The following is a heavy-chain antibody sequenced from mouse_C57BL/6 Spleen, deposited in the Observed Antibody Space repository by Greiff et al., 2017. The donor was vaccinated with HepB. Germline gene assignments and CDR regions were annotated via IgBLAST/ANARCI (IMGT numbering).Heavy chain of an antibody. CDR1: GYAFSSYW. CDR2: IYPGDGDT. CDR3: ARRGNDYDGYWYFDV. V-gene: IGHV1-80*01. J-gene: IGHJ1*03. Sequence: VQLQQSGAELVKPGASVKISCKASGYAFSSYWMNWVKQRPGKGLEWIGQIYPGDGDTNYNGKFKGKATLTADKSSSPAYMQLSSLTAEDSAVYFCARRGNDYDGYWYFDVWGTGTTVTVSS. D-gene: IGHD2-4*01.